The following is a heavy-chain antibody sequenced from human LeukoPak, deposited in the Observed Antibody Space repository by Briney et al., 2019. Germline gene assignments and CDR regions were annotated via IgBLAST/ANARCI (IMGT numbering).Heavy chain of an antibody. D-gene: IGHD2-2*01. CDR2: ISYDGSNK. CDR3: AREPCSSTSCLYYFDY. V-gene: IGHV3-30-3*01. CDR1: GSTFSSYA. Sequence: PGGSLRLSCAASGSTFSSYAMHWVRQAPGKGLEWVAVISYDGSNKYYADSVKGRFTISRDNSKNTLYLQMNSLRAEDTAVYYCAREPCSSTSCLYYFDYWGQGTLVTVSS. J-gene: IGHJ4*02.